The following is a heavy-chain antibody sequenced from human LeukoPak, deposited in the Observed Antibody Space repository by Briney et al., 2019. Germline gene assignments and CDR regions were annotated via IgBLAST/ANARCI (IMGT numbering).Heavy chain of an antibody. CDR3: ARSSSSGYTYYFDY. D-gene: IGHD6-19*01. CDR1: GFTFSSYA. V-gene: IGHV3-30*04. CDR2: ISDDGTNT. Sequence: GGSLRLSCAASGFTFSSYAMHGVRQAPGKGLECVAFISDDGTNTYYADSVKGRFTISRDNSKNTLYLQMDSLRAEDTALYYCARSSSSGYTYYFDYWGQGTLVTVSS. J-gene: IGHJ4*02.